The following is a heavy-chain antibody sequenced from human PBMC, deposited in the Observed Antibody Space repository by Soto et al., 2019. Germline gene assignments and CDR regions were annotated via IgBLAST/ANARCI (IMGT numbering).Heavy chain of an antibody. D-gene: IGHD3-10*01. CDR2: IGTAGDT. J-gene: IGHJ3*02. CDR3: ARVYGSGSYSAFDI. CDR1: GFTFSSYD. V-gene: IGHV3-13*01. Sequence: GGSLRLSCAASGFTFSSYDMHWVRQATGKGLEWVSAIGTAGDTYYPGSVKGRFTISRENAKNSLYLQMNSLRAEDTAVYYCARVYGSGSYSAFDIWGQGTMVTVSS.